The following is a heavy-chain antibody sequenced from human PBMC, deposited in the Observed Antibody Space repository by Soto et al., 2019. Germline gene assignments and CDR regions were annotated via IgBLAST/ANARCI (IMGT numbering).Heavy chain of an antibody. D-gene: IGHD1-1*01. CDR3: ARVVLDPPVELEHGGYYYYYGMDV. CDR2: INSDGSST. CDR1: GFTFSSYW. Sequence: GGSLRLSCAASGFTFSSYWMHWVRQAPGKGLVWVSRINSDGSSTSYADSVKGRFTISRDNAKNTLYLQMNSLRAEDTAVYYCARVVLDPPVELEHGGYYYYYGMDVWGQGTTVTVSS. V-gene: IGHV3-74*01. J-gene: IGHJ6*02.